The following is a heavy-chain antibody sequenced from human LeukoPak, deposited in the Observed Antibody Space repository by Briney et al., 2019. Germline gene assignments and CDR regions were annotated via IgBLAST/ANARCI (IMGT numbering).Heavy chain of an antibody. D-gene: IGHD6-13*01. CDR1: GVSISSYY. V-gene: IGHV4-59*01. CDR2: IYYSGST. CDR3: ARDTAGTGH. J-gene: IGHJ4*02. Sequence: PSETLSLTCTVSGVSISSYYWSWIRQSPGKGLEWIGYIYYSGSTNYSPSLKSRVTISVDTSKNQFSLRLSSVTAADTAVYYCARDTAGTGHWGQGTLVTVSS.